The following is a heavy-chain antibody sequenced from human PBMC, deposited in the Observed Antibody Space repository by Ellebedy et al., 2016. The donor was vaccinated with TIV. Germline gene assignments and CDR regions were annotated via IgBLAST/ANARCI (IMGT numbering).Heavy chain of an antibody. CDR1: GGSIMRSGHY. CDR3: ATSAAIDAFDI. V-gene: IGHV4-39*02. D-gene: IGHD6-25*01. Sequence: GSLRLXCSVSGGSIMRSGHYCTWIRQPPGKGLEWIGGLYFSGSTWYNPSLKSRVTISVDTSKNLFSLRLRSVTASDTTVYYCATSAAIDAFDIWGQGTMVTVSS. J-gene: IGHJ3*02. CDR2: LYFSGST.